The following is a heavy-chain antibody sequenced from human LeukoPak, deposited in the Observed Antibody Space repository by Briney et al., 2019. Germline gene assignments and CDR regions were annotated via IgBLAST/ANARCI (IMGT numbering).Heavy chain of an antibody. V-gene: IGHV3-30*04. Sequence: PGGSLRLSCEASGFTFSSYAMHWVRQAPGRGLEWVTVISYDGSNGYYAGSVKGRFTISRDNSQNTLYVQMSSLRPEDTAVYYCVREVTGGSLDYWGQGTLVTVSS. CDR3: VREVTGGSLDY. CDR2: ISYDGSNG. D-gene: IGHD2-8*02. CDR1: GFTFSSYA. J-gene: IGHJ4*02.